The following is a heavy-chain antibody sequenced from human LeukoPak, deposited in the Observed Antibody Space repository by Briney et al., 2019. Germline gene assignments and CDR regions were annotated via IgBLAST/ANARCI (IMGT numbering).Heavy chain of an antibody. CDR3: AKGSHPSGYFDY. Sequence: GGSLRLSCAASGFTFSSYWMSWVRQAPGKGLEWVVNLKQDGGEKYYVDSVKGRFTISRDNAKNSLYLQMNSLRAEDTAVYYCAKGSHPSGYFDYWGQGTLVTVSS. CDR2: LKQDGGEK. D-gene: IGHD2-15*01. J-gene: IGHJ4*02. V-gene: IGHV3-7*01. CDR1: GFTFSSYW.